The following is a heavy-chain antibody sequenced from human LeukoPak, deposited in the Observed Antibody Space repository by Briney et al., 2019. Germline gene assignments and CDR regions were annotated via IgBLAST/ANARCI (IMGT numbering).Heavy chain of an antibody. Sequence: PGGSLRLSCAASGFAFSSFGMSWVRQGPGKGLEWVSGISGSDSNTFYADSVKGRFTISRDNSKNTLYLQMNSLRAEDTAVYYCAKTNCVDRDIYGCWYFDYWGQGTLVTVSS. CDR3: AKTNCVDRDIYGCWYFDY. D-gene: IGHD2-8*01. V-gene: IGHV3-23*01. J-gene: IGHJ4*02. CDR1: GFAFSSFG. CDR2: ISGSDSNT.